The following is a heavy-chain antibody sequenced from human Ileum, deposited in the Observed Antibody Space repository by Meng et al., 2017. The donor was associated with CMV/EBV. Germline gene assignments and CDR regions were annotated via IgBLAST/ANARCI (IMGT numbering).Heavy chain of an antibody. CDR2: IYTSGST. D-gene: IGHD3-16*01. J-gene: IGHJ4*02. CDR3: ATYVVGAGGRGS. Sequence: QESGPGLVNPSHTLALTFTVVGDLISTGSYHWVRIRPPPGKGLEWMCQIYTSGSTTYNPSLKSRVTISVDTSRNEFFLKLNSVTAADTAMYYCATYVVGAGGRGSWCQGTLVTVSS. V-gene: IGHV4-61*02. CDR1: GDLISTGSYH.